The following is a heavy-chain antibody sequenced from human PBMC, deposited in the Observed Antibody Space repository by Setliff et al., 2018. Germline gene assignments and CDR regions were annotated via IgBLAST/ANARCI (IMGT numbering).Heavy chain of an antibody. J-gene: IGHJ4*02. Sequence: PSETLSLTCTVSGGSFSGYYWSWIRQPPGKGLEWIGYIHTSGSTNYNPSLKSRVTISVDTPKNQFSLRLSSVTAADTAVYYCARTRYGLGGRPYWGQGTLVTVSS. V-gene: IGHV4-4*08. CDR1: GGSFSGYY. D-gene: IGHD2-15*01. CDR3: ARTRYGLGGRPY. CDR2: IHTSGST.